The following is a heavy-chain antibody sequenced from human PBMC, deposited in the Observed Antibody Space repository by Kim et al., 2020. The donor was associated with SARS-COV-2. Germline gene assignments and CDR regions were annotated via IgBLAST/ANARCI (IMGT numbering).Heavy chain of an antibody. CDR3: ATSDGAY. D-gene: IGHD3-10*01. Sequence: GGSLRLSCAVSGLTFSATWMSWVRQAPGKGLEWVAYIKPDGRGKDHVDSVKGRFIISRDNTKNSLYLQMYSLTAGDTALYYCATSDGAYWGQGTLVTVS. CDR2: IKPDGRGK. V-gene: IGHV3-7*05. J-gene: IGHJ4*02. CDR1: GLTFSATW.